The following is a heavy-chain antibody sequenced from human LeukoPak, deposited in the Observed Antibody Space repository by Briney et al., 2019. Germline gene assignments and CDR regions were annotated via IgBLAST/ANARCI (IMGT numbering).Heavy chain of an antibody. V-gene: IGHV1-69*06. Sequence: GASVKLSCKASGGTFTSYAISWVRQAPGQGLEWMGGVIPIFGTANYAQKFQGRVTITSDKSTSTAYMELSSLRSEDTAVYYCASLIAARREANYYYYYYMDVWGKGTTVTVSS. CDR3: ASLIAARREANYYYYYYMDV. CDR1: GGTFTSYA. J-gene: IGHJ6*03. D-gene: IGHD6-6*01. CDR2: VIPIFGTA.